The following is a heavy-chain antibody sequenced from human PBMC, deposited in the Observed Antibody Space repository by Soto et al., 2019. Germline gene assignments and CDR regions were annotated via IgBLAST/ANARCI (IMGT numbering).Heavy chain of an antibody. CDR2: INAYNGNT. D-gene: IGHD6-19*01. CDR1: GYTFTSYG. V-gene: IGHV1-18*01. CDR3: ARDPVAGTYFDY. J-gene: IGHJ4*02. Sequence: QVQLVQSGAEVKKPGASVKVSCKASGYTFTSYGISWVRQAPGQGLEWMGWINAYNGNTNYAQKLHGRATMTTDTSTSTAYMALRSLRSDDTAVFYCARDPVAGTYFDYWGQGTLVTVSS.